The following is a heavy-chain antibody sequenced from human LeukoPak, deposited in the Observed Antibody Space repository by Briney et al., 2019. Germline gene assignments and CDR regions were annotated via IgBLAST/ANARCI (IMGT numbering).Heavy chain of an antibody. J-gene: IGHJ4*02. CDR2: INGSGGST. CDR3: AKSGFSSGRGGFDF. D-gene: IGHD6-19*01. CDR1: GFTFSSYA. V-gene: IGHV3-23*01. Sequence: GGSLRLSCAASGFTFSSYAMNWVRQAPGKGLEWVSGINGSGGSTYYAVSVKGRFTISRDNSKNTLYLQMNSLRADDTAVYHCAKSGFSSGRGGFDFWGQGSLVTVSS.